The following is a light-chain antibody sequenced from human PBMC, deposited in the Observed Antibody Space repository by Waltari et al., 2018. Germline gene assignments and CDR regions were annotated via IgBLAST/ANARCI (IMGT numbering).Light chain of an antibody. V-gene: IGLV1-36*01. Sequence: QSVLTQPPSMSEAHRQRVTISCSGSTSNIGKNPVSWYQQLPGKSPKFLIYYNDLKPSCVSARLSGSKSCTSASLTISELQSEDESDYFCASWDDSLNGPVFGGGTKVTVL. CDR1: TSNIGKNP. J-gene: IGLJ3*02. CDR2: YND. CDR3: ASWDDSLNGPV.